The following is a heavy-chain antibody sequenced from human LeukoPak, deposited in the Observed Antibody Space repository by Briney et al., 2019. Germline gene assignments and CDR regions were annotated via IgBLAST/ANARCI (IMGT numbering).Heavy chain of an antibody. V-gene: IGHV1-46*01. CDR1: GYTITNYY. CDR3: ARGPHKRTYDRDNWFDP. CDR2: INPSSGTT. J-gene: IGHJ5*02. D-gene: IGHD3-3*01. Sequence: PPASVKVSCKASGYTITNYYMVWVRQAPGQGLEWMGIINPSSGTTNYAQKFQGRVTMTRDMSTSTVYMELSSLRSEDTAVYYCARGPHKRTYDRDNWFDPWGQGTLVTVSS.